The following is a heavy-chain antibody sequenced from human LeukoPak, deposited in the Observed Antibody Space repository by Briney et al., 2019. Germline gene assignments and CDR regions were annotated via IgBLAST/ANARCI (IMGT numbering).Heavy chain of an antibody. V-gene: IGHV4-34*01. CDR2: INHSGST. CDR1: GGSFSGYY. J-gene: IGHJ4*02. D-gene: IGHD3-10*01. Sequence: SETLSLTCAVYGGSFSGYYWSWIRQPPGKGLEWIGEINHSGSTNYNPSLKSRVTISVDTSDNQFSLKLSSVTAADTAVYYCARGGIRGVIKSYFDYWDQGTLVTVSS. CDR3: ARGGIRGVIKSYFDY.